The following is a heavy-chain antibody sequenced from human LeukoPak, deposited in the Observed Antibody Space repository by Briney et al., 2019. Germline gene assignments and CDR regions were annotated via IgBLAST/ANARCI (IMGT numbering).Heavy chain of an antibody. CDR2: ISYDGSNK. D-gene: IGHD6-6*01. CDR3: ARVGGSSSSSDHFDY. J-gene: IGHJ4*02. CDR1: GFTFSSYA. Sequence: PGGSLRLSCAASGFTFSSYAMHWVRQAPGKGLEWVAVISYDGSNKYYADSVKGRFTISRDNSKNTLYLQMNSLRAEDTAVYYCARVGGSSSSSDHFDYWGQGTLATVSS. V-gene: IGHV3-30*04.